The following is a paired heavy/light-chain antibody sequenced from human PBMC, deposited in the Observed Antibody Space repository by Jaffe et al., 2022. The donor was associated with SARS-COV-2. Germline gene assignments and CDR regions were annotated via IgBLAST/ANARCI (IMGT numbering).Heavy chain of an antibody. CDR1: GGSISSGGYY. D-gene: IGHD3-16*01. CDR2: IYYSGST. V-gene: IGHV4-31*03. J-gene: IGHJ5*02. CDR3: ARATYYDYVWGSYEAPTFDP. Sequence: QVQLQESGPGLVKPSQTLSLTCTVSGGSISSGGYYWSWIRQHPGKGLEWIGYIYYSGSTYYNPSLKSRVTISVDTSKNQFSLKLSSVTAADTAVYYCARATYYDYVWGSYEAPTFDPWGQGTLVTVSS.
Light chain of an antibody. Sequence: EIVMTQSPATLSVSPGERATLSCRASQSVSSNLAWYQQKPGQAPRLLIYGASTRATGIPARFSGSGSGTEFTLTISSLQSEDFAVYYCQQYNNWPPTFGGGTKVEIK. CDR2: GAS. V-gene: IGKV3-15*01. CDR1: QSVSSN. CDR3: QQYNNWPPT. J-gene: IGKJ4*01.